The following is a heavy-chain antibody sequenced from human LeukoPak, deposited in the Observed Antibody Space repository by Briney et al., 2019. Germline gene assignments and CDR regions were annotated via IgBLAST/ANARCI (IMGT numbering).Heavy chain of an antibody. CDR2: ISGSGGST. Sequence: GGSLRLSCAASGFTFSSYAMSWVRQAPGRGLEWVSAISGSGGSTYYADSVKGRFTISRDNTKNSLSLQLNGLRAEDTAVYYCARDGTAPGLYFDLWGQGTLVTVSS. CDR3: ARDGTAPGLYFDL. J-gene: IGHJ4*01. D-gene: IGHD6-13*01. CDR1: GFTFSSYA. V-gene: IGHV3-23*01.